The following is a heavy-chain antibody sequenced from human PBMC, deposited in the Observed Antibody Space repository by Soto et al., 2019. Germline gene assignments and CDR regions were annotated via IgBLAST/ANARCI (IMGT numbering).Heavy chain of an antibody. V-gene: IGHV3-23*01. J-gene: IGHJ3*02. CDR2: ISGSGGST. D-gene: IGHD3-22*01. CDR1: GFTFSSYA. Sequence: GGSLRLSCAASGFTFSSYAMSWVRQAPGKGLEWVSAISGSGGSTYYADYVKGRFTISRDNSKNTLYLQMNSLRAEDTAVYYCAKSGTSSVINWAFDILGQGTMVTVSS. CDR3: AKSGTSSVINWAFDI.